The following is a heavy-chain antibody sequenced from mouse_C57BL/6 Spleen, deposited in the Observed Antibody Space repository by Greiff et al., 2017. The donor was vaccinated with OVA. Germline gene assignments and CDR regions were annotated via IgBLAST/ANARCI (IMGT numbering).Heavy chain of an antibody. Sequence: VQLQQSGTVLARPGASVKMSCKTSGYTFTSYWMHWVKQRPGQGLEWIGAIYPGNSDTSYNQKFKGKAKLTAVTSASTAYMELSSLTNEDSAVYYCTRGGGSRIGGYYAMDYWGQGTSVTVSS. CDR1: GYTFTSYW. D-gene: IGHD1-1*01. CDR3: TRGGGSRIGGYYAMDY. J-gene: IGHJ4*01. V-gene: IGHV1-5*01. CDR2: IYPGNSDT.